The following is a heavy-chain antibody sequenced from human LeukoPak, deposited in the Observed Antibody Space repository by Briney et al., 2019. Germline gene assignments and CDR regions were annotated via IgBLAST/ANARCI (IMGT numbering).Heavy chain of an antibody. CDR2: IWYDGSNK. V-gene: IGHV3-33*06. CDR3: AKDGGVLNYYYYMDV. J-gene: IGHJ6*03. Sequence: GGSLRLSCAASGFTFSSYGMHWVRQAPGKGLEWVAVIWYDGSNKYYADSVKGRFTISRDNSKNTLYLQMNSLRAEDTAVYYCAKDGGVLNYYYYMDVWGKGTTVTGSS. D-gene: IGHD3-3*01. CDR1: GFTFSSYG.